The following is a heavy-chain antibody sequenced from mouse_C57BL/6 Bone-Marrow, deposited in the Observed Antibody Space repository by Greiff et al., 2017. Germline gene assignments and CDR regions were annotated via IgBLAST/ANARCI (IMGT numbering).Heavy chain of an antibody. J-gene: IGHJ3*01. CDR3: ASGCYPPWFAY. CDR2: INPSSGYT. Sequence: QVQLKQPGAELAKPGASVKLSCKASGYTFTSYWMHWVKQRPGQGLEWIGYINPSSGYTKYNQKFKDKATLTADKSSSTAYMQLSSLTYEDSAVYYCASGCYPPWFAYWGQGTLVTVSA. V-gene: IGHV1-7*01. CDR1: GYTFTSYW. D-gene: IGHD1-1*02.